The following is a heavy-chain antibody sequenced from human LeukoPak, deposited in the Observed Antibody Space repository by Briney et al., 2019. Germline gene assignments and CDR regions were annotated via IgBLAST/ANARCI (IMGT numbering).Heavy chain of an antibody. CDR2: ISYSGTT. D-gene: IGHD2-2*02. J-gene: IGHJ3*02. V-gene: IGHV4-39*01. CDR3: ASHTYRGAFDI. CDR1: GGSFSSNTYY. Sequence: SETLSLTCTVSGGSFSSNTYYWGWIRLPPGKGLELIGSISYSGTTYYNPSLKSRVTISVDTPKSQFSLKLSSVTAADTAVYFCASHTYRGAFDIWGQGTMVTVSS.